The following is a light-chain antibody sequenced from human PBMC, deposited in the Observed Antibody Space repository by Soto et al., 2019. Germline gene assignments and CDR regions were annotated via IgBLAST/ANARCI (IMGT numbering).Light chain of an antibody. V-gene: IGKV3-20*01. CDR3: QQFDDSVWT. J-gene: IGKJ1*01. CDR2: GTS. Sequence: VVLTQSPGTLSSSPGERATLSCRASQSVSTNNLAWYQQRPGQAPRLLIYGTSRRATGVPDRFSGSGSGTDFTLTISRLEHEDLEVYYCQQFDDSVWTLGQGTKVDIK. CDR1: QSVSTNN.